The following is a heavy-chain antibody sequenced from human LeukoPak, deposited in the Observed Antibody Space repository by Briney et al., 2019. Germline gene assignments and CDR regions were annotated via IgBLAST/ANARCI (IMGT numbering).Heavy chain of an antibody. CDR3: SGIQLWADDAFDI. D-gene: IGHD5-18*01. V-gene: IGHV4-61*02. CDR1: GGSISSGSYY. CDR2: IYTSGST. Sequence: PSQTLSLTCTVSGGSISSGSYYWSWIRQPAGTGLEWIGRIYTSGSTNYNPSLKSRVTISVDTSKNQFSLKLSSVTAADTAVYYCSGIQLWADDAFDIWGQGTMVTVSS. J-gene: IGHJ3*02.